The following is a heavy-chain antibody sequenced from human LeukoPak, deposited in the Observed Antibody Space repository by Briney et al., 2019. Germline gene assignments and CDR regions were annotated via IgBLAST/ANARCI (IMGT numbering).Heavy chain of an antibody. V-gene: IGHV4-34*01. J-gene: IGHJ5*02. CDR2: INHSGST. CDR3: ARCGSSSFYWFDP. Sequence: KPSETLSLTCAVYGGSFSGYYWSWIRQPPGKGLEWIGEINHSGSTNYNPSLKSRVTISVDTSKNQFSLKLSSVTAADTAVYYCARCGSSSFYWFDPWGQGTLVTVSS. CDR1: GGSFSGYY. D-gene: IGHD6-6*01.